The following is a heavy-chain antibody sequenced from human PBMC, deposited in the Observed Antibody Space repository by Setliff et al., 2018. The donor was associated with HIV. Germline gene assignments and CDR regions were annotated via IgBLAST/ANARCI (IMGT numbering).Heavy chain of an antibody. D-gene: IGHD1-26*01. CDR3: AARGEQLYYYGMDV. J-gene: IGHJ6*02. CDR2: IHTNTGDP. V-gene: IGHV7-4-1*02. CDR1: GYTFTSYA. Sequence: ASVKVSCKTSGYTFTSYAVNWVRQAPGQGLEWVGWIHTNTGDPTYAQGFTGRFVFSFDTSVSTAYLQISSLKAEDTAVYYCAARGEQLYYYGMDVWGQGTTVTVSS.